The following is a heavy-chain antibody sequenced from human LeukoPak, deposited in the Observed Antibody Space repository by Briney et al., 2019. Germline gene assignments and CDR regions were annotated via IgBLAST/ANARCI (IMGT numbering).Heavy chain of an antibody. J-gene: IGHJ4*02. Sequence: SETLSLTCTVSGGSISTYYWSWIRQPPGKGLEWIGNIYYSGSTNYNPSLKSRVTISVDTSKNQFSLKLTAVTAADTAVYYCARHRYSSAWSVVDYWGQETLVTVSS. D-gene: IGHD6-19*01. CDR3: ARHRYSSAWSVVDY. CDR2: IYYSGST. CDR1: GGSISTYY. V-gene: IGHV4-59*08.